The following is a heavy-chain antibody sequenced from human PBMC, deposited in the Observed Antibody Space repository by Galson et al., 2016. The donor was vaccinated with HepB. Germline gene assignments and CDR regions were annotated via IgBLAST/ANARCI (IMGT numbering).Heavy chain of an antibody. J-gene: IGHJ4*02. V-gene: IGHV3-23*01. D-gene: IGHD6-19*01. CDR2: ISMSGNSR. CDR1: GFTFSRYG. Sequence: SLRLSCAGSGFTFSRYGMTWVRQAPGKGLEDVSSISMSGNSRDYAESVKGRFTISRDNSRSMLFLQMNSLRADDTAVYYCAKSRGVIASGWPPFDYWGQGTLVTVSS. CDR3: AKSRGVIASGWPPFDY.